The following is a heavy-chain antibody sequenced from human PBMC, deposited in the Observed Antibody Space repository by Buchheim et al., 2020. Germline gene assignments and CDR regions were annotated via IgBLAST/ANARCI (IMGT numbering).Heavy chain of an antibody. CDR3: ARDPYYYDNSGYKYFFDY. CDR2: ICFTGTT. J-gene: IGHJ4*02. Sequence: QLQLQESGPGLVKPSETLSLTCTVSGGSIDSRNYYWGWIRQPPGEGLEWIGTICFTGTTYYNPSLKSRVTISVDTSKNQFSLKLNSVTDADTAVYYCARDPYYYDNSGYKYFFDYWGQGIL. V-gene: IGHV4-39*07. D-gene: IGHD3-22*01. CDR1: GGSIDSRNYY.